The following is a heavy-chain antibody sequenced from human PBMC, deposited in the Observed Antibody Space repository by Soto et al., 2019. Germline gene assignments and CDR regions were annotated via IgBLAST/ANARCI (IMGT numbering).Heavy chain of an antibody. V-gene: IGHV3-30-3*01. D-gene: IGHD3-10*01. CDR2: ISYDGSNK. Sequence: GGSLRLSCAASGFTFSSYAMHWVRQAPGKGPEWVAVISYDGSNKYYADSVKGRFTISRDNSKNTLYLQMNSLRAEDTAVYYCARDTQITMVRGALGGYFDYWGPGTLVTVYS. CDR1: GFTFSSYA. CDR3: ARDTQITMVRGALGGYFDY. J-gene: IGHJ4*02.